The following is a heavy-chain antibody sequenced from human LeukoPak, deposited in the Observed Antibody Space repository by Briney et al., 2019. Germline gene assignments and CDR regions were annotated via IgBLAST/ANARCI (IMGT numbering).Heavy chain of an antibody. J-gene: IGHJ4*02. CDR3: ARDLGRRGAAPGIIDY. V-gene: IGHV1-2*02. CDR1: GYTFTGYY. CDR2: INPNSGGT. D-gene: IGHD7-27*01. Sequence: ASVKVSCKASGYTFTGYYMHWVRQAPGQGLEWMGWINPNSGGTNYAQKFQGRVTMTRDTSISTAYMELSRLRSDDTAVYYCARDLGRRGAAPGIIDYWGQGTLVTVSS.